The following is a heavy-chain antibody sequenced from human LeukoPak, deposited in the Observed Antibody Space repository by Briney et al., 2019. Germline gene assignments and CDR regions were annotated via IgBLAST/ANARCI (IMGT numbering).Heavy chain of an antibody. CDR2: INHSGST. Sequence: SETLSLTCADYGGSFSGYYWSWIRQPPGKGLEWIGEINHSGSTNYNPSLKSRVTISVDTSKNQFSLKLSSVTAADTAVYYCARRSSGWYLSYFDYWGQGTLVTVSS. CDR3: ARRSSGWYLSYFDY. J-gene: IGHJ4*02. D-gene: IGHD6-19*01. CDR1: GGSFSGYY. V-gene: IGHV4-34*01.